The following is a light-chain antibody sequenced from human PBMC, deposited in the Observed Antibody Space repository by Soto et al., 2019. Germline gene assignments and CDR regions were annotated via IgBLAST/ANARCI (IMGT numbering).Light chain of an antibody. CDR3: QQLNSYPRVT. V-gene: IGKV1-9*01. CDR1: QSISSY. J-gene: IGKJ5*01. Sequence: DIQLTQSPSFLSASVGERVTITCRASQSISSYLAWYQQKPGKAPKLLIYAASTLQSGVPSRFSGSGSGTDFTLTISSLQPEDFATYYCQQLNSYPRVTFGQGTRLEIK. CDR2: AAS.